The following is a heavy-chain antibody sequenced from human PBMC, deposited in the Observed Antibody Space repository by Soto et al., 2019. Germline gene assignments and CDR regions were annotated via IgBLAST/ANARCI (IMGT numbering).Heavy chain of an antibody. V-gene: IGHV1-69*02. Sequence: GASVKVSCKASGGTFSSYTISCVRQAPGQGLEWMGRIIPILGIANYAQKFQGRVTITADKSTSTAYMELSSLRSEDTAVYYCQNGDYVSFDYWGQGTLVTVSS. CDR3: QNGDYVSFDY. D-gene: IGHD4-17*01. J-gene: IGHJ4*02. CDR2: IIPILGIA. CDR1: GGTFSSYT.